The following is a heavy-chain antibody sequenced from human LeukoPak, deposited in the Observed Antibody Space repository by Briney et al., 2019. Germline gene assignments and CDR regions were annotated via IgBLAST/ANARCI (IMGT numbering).Heavy chain of an antibody. D-gene: IGHD2-15*01. Sequence: PGGSLRLSCAASGFTFSSYSMNWVRQAPGKGLEWVSSISSSSSYIYYADSVKGRFTISRDNAKNSLYLQMNSLSAEDTAVYYCARVGRWSALRYCSGGSCYSPDYWGQGTLVTVSS. CDR3: ARVGRWSALRYCSGGSCYSPDY. CDR2: ISSSSSYI. V-gene: IGHV3-21*01. J-gene: IGHJ4*02. CDR1: GFTFSSYS.